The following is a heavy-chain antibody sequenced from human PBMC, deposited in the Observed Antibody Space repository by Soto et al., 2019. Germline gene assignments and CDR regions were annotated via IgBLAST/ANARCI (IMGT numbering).Heavy chain of an antibody. D-gene: IGHD2-2*01. Sequence: DVQLLESGGGLVQPGGSLRLSCAASGFTFTNYAMNWVRQAPGKGLEWVSAMSVSATRIYYAGSVKGRFTISRDNSKNTLYLQMTDMRAEDTAVYYGAKAGTSCSSNRCVGENWFDPWGQGTLVTVSS. V-gene: IGHV3-23*01. J-gene: IGHJ5*02. CDR2: MSVSATRI. CDR3: AKAGTSCSSNRCVGENWFDP. CDR1: GFTFTNYA.